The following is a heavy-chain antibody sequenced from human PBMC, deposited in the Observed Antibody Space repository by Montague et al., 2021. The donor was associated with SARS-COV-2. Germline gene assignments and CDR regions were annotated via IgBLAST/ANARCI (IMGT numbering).Heavy chain of an antibody. CDR2: ISYDGSNE. V-gene: IGHV3-30*04. D-gene: IGHD3-10*01. CDR3: ARVPRGELFFDY. J-gene: IGHJ4*02. Sequence: SLRLSCAASGFTFSSYSMHWVRQAPDKGLEWVAVISYDGSNEYYAASLKGRVTISRDNSKNTLYMQMNSLRTEDTAVYYCARVPRGELFFDYWGQGTLVTVSS. CDR1: GFTFSSYS.